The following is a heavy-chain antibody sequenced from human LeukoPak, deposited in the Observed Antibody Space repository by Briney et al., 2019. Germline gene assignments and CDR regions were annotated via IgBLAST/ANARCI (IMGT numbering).Heavy chain of an antibody. CDR1: GDSDSSCY. D-gene: IGHD2-15*01. CDR3: AGRGHRYSRD. CDR2: IQDTGIP. J-gene: IGHJ1*01. Sequence: SETLSLTRNVSGDSDSSCYQSCMRDSPARGREWMGYIQDTGIPDYNPSLQSRILLSLDLSRNQFPLNLRSVTAAHTAVYYCAGRGHRYSRDWGQGILVTISS. V-gene: IGHV4-4*09.